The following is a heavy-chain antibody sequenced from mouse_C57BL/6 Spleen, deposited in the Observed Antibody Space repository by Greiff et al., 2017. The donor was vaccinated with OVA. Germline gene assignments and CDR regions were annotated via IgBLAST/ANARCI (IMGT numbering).Heavy chain of an antibody. J-gene: IGHJ3*01. D-gene: IGHD4-1*01. CDR3: TGWGGAY. CDR1: GFTFSNYW. Sequence: LQQSGGGLVQPGGSMKLSCVASGFTFSNYWMNWVRQSPEKGLEWVAQIRSKSDNYATHYAESVKGRFTISRDDPKSSVYLNMHNLRAETTGIYYCTGWGGAYWGQGTLVTVSA. CDR2: IRSKSDNYAT. V-gene: IGHV6-3*01.